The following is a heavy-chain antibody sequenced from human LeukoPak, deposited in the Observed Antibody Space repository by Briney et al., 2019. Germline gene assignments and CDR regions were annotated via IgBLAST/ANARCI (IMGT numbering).Heavy chain of an antibody. CDR3: ASGSSPYSNYYDY. D-gene: IGHD6-13*01. CDR2: IIPIFGKA. CDR1: GGTFSSYA. Sequence: SVKVSCKASGGTFSSYAISWVRQAPGQGLEWMGGIIPIFGKANYAQKFQGRVTITADESTSTAYMELSSLRSEDTAVYYCASGSSPYSNYYDYWGQGTLVTVSS. V-gene: IGHV1-69*01. J-gene: IGHJ4*02.